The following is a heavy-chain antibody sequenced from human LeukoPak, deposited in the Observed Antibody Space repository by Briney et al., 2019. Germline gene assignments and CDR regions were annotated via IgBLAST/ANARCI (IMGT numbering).Heavy chain of an antibody. CDR1: GFTFSNYA. V-gene: IGHV3-23*01. CDR3: VKEQNPGSGSYPDAFDI. CDR2: ISGSGGYT. J-gene: IGHJ3*02. Sequence: AGGSLRLSCAASGFTFSNYAMTWVRQAPGIGLQWVSVISGSGGYTYYADSVKGRFTISRDNSKNTLFLQMNSLRAEDTAVYHCVKEQNPGSGSYPDAFDIWGQGTVVTVSS. D-gene: IGHD3-10*01.